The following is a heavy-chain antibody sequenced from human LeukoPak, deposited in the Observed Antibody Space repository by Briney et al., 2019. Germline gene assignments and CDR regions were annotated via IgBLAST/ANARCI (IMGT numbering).Heavy chain of an antibody. J-gene: IGHJ6*03. CDR1: GGSISSSGYY. CDR3: ARQVSDYFYYYIDV. V-gene: IGHV4-39*01. Sequence: SETLSLTSSVSGGSISSSGYYWNWIRQPPGKGLEWVGSIYYSGTTYYNSSLKSRVTISEDTSKNRFSLMLTSVTAADTAVYYCARQVSDYFYYYIDVWGEGTTVIVSS. CDR2: IYYSGTT.